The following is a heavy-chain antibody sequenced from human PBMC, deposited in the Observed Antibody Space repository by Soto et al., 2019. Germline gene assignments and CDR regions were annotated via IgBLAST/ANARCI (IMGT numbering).Heavy chain of an antibody. Sequence: SETLSLTCTVSGGSISSGDYYWSWIRQPPGKGLEWIGYIYYSGSTYYNPSLKSRVTISVDTSKNQFSLKLSSVTAADTAVYYCARGTRDIVAEESDDYFDYWGQGTLVTVSS. CDR3: ARGTRDIVAEESDDYFDY. CDR2: IYYSGST. V-gene: IGHV4-30-4*01. D-gene: IGHD5-12*01. CDR1: GGSISSGDYY. J-gene: IGHJ4*02.